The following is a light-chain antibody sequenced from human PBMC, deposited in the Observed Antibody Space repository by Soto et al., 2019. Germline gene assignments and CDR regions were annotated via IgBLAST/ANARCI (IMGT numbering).Light chain of an antibody. J-gene: IGLJ1*01. Sequence: QSVLTQPASVSGSPGQSITISCTGTSSDVGGYNHVSWYQQHPGKAPKLIIYEVRNRPSGVSNRLSGSKSGNTASLTISGLQADDEADYYCSSYTSSSTPYVFGTGTQLTVL. CDR1: SSDVGGYNH. CDR3: SSYTSSSTPYV. CDR2: EVR. V-gene: IGLV2-14*01.